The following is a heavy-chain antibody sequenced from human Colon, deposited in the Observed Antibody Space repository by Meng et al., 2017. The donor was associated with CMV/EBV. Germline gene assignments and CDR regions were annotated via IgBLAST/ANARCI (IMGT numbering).Heavy chain of an antibody. J-gene: IGHJ4*02. Sequence: EVNLVESXXGXAXXGGXVIGTCAASGFTFSTYRMHWVRQPPGKGLVWVSRINTDGTTINYADSVKGRFTISRDNAENTLYLQMNSLSAEDTAAYYCVRSSSTWHTPPFDFWGQGALVTVSS. V-gene: IGHV3-74*01. CDR3: VRSSSTWHTPPFDF. D-gene: IGHD2-2*01. CDR2: INTDGTTI. CDR1: GFTFSTYR.